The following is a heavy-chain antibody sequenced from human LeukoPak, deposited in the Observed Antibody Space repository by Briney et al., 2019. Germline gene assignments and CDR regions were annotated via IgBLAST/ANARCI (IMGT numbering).Heavy chain of an antibody. Sequence: GGSLRLSCAASEFTFSSYAMSWVRQAPGKGLEWVSTINGGGGSAYYADSVKGRFTISRDNSKNTLYLQMNSLRAEDTAVYYCAKVGVAARFVFDYWGQGTLVTVSS. CDR2: INGGGGSA. V-gene: IGHV3-23*01. D-gene: IGHD6-6*01. CDR1: EFTFSSYA. J-gene: IGHJ4*02. CDR3: AKVGVAARFVFDY.